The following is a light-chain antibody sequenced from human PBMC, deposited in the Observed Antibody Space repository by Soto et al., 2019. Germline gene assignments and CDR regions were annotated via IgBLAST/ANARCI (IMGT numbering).Light chain of an antibody. V-gene: IGLV2-8*01. CDR3: GSSAGNSTYV. CDR2: EVN. CDR1: SSDVGGYDY. Sequence: QSVLTQPPSASGSPGQSVTISCTGVSSDVGGYDYVLWYRQYPGKAPKLIIFEVNKRPSGVPDRFYGSKSGTAASLSLSGLPAEDEAVYYCGSSAGNSTYVFGDGTKVTVL. J-gene: IGLJ1*01.